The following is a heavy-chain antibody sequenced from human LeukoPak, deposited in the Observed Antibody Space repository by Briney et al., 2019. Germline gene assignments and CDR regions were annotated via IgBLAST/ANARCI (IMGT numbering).Heavy chain of an antibody. Sequence: GRSLRLSCAASGFTFSSHAMHWVRQAPGKGLEWVASILYDGGDNYYTGSVKGRFTISRDNSKKTLDLQMHSLRPEDTAVYFCARDGDPISAAGTMLDYWGLGTLVIVSS. CDR3: ARDGDPISAAGTMLDY. J-gene: IGHJ4*02. V-gene: IGHV3-30*04. CDR2: ILYDGGDN. CDR1: GFTFSSHA. D-gene: IGHD6-13*01.